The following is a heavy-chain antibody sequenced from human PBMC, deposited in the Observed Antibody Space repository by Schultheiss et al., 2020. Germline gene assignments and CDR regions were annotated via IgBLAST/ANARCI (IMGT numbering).Heavy chain of an antibody. D-gene: IGHD3-10*01. J-gene: IGHJ6*02. CDR1: GGSFSSYY. CDR3: ARVLRGVNRRNSFYYGMDV. Sequence: SETLSLTCAVYGGSFSSYYWSWFRQPPGKGLEWIGYIYYSGSTNYNPSLKSRVTISIDTSNNQFSLKVTSVTAADTAVYYCARVLRGVNRRNSFYYGMDVWGQGTSVTVSS. V-gene: IGHV4-59*01. CDR2: IYYSGST.